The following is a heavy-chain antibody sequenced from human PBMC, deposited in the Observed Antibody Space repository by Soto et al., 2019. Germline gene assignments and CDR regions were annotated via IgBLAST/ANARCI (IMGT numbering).Heavy chain of an antibody. J-gene: IGHJ6*02. CDR2: IWYDGSNK. CDR1: GFTFSSYG. V-gene: IGHV3-33*01. D-gene: IGHD3-10*01. Sequence: QVQLVESGGGVVQPGRSLRLSCAASGFTFSSYGMHWVRQAPGKGLEWVAVIWYDGSNKYYADSVKGRFTISRDNSKNPLYLQMNSLRAEDTAVYYCARVNTMVRTQEDYYGMDVWGQETTVTVSS. CDR3: ARVNTMVRTQEDYYGMDV.